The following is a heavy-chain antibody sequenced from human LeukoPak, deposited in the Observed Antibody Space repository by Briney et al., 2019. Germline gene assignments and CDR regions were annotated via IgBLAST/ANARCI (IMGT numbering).Heavy chain of an antibody. CDR2: ISSSGSTI. CDR1: GFTFSDYY. J-gene: IGHJ4*02. Sequence: GSLSLSCAASGFTFSDYYMSWIRQAPGKGLEWVSYISSSGSTIYYADSVKGRFTISRDNAKNSLYLQMNSLRAEDTAVYYCARDGERGYSYGADGYFDYWGQGTLVTVSS. V-gene: IGHV3-11*01. D-gene: IGHD5-18*01. CDR3: ARDGERGYSYGADGYFDY.